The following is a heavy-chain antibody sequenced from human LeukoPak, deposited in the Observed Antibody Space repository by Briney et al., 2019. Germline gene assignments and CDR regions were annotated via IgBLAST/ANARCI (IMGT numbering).Heavy chain of an antibody. CDR1: GFTFSSYW. CDR2: ISYDGSNK. Sequence: GGSLRLSCAASGFTFSSYWMSWVRQAPGKGLEWVAVISYDGSNKYYADSVKGRFTISRDNSKNTLYLQMNSLRAEDTAVYYCAKLDIVVVPAVYWGQGTLVTVSS. V-gene: IGHV3-30*18. CDR3: AKLDIVVVPAVY. J-gene: IGHJ4*02. D-gene: IGHD2-2*03.